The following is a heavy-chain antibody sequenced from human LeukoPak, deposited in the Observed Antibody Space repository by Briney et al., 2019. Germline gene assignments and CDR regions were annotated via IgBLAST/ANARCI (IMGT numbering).Heavy chain of an antibody. V-gene: IGHV3-7*01. D-gene: IGHD2-2*01. CDR3: GRLAHNAWYAIDF. J-gene: IGHJ4*02. CDR1: DFTFDFYW. CDR2: ILPDGSQK. Sequence: GGSLRLSCVASDFTFDFYWMTWVRQAPGKGLEWLANILPDGSQKYYVDSVKGRFTISRDNPKNSLYLQINNLRAEGTAVYYCGRLAHNAWYAIDFWGQGTLVTVSS.